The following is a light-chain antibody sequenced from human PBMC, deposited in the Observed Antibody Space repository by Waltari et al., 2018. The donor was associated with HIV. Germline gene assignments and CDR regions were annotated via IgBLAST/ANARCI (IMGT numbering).Light chain of an antibody. CDR3: QSYDGSLGGYV. J-gene: IGLJ1*01. Sequence: SVLTQPPSVSGAPGQRVTISCTGTISNIGAGYDVHWYQQLPGTAPKLLIYVHTIRPSGVPDRFSGSKSGTSASLAITGLQAEDEADYYCQSYDGSLGGYVFGTGTAVTVL. CDR2: VHT. V-gene: IGLV1-40*01. CDR1: ISNIGAGYD.